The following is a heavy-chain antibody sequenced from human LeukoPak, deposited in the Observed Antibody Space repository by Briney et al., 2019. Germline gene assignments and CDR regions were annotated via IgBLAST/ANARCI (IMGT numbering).Heavy chain of an antibody. CDR3: ARGPPSFGESNNWFDP. J-gene: IGHJ5*02. Sequence: SQTLSLTCTVSGGSISSGDYYWSWIRQPPGKGLEWIGYIYYSGSTYYNPSLKSRVTISVDTSKNQFSLKLSSATAADTAVYYCARGPPSFGESNNWFDPWGQGTLVTVSS. CDR2: IYYSGST. D-gene: IGHD3-10*01. V-gene: IGHV4-30-4*01. CDR1: GGSISSGDYY.